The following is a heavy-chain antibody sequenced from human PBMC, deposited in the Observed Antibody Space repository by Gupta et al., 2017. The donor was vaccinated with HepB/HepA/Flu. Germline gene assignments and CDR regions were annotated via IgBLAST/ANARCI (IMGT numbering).Heavy chain of an antibody. D-gene: IGHD4-23*01. V-gene: IGHV3-21*01. CDR3: ARRDGDYGGTFDY. J-gene: IGHJ4*02. Sequence: EVQLVESGGGLVKPGGSLRLSCAASGFTFSSYSMNWFRQAPGKGLEWVSSISSSSSYIYYADSVKGRFTISRDNAKNSLYLQMNSLRAEDTAVYYCARRDGDYGGTFDYWGQGTLVTVSS. CDR1: GFTFSSYS. CDR2: ISSSSSYI.